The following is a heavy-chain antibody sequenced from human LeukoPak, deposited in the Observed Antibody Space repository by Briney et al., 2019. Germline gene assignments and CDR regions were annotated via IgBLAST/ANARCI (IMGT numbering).Heavy chain of an antibody. CDR3: AKDLGVPAATNAFDI. J-gene: IGHJ3*02. CDR1: GFTFSSYG. V-gene: IGHV3-30*18. CDR2: ISYDGSNK. D-gene: IGHD2-2*01. Sequence: GRSLRLSCAASGFTFSSYGMHWVRQAPGKGLEWVAVISYDGSNKYYADSVKGRFTISRDNSKNTLYLQMNSLGAEDTAVYYCAKDLGVPAATNAFDIWGQGTMVTVSS.